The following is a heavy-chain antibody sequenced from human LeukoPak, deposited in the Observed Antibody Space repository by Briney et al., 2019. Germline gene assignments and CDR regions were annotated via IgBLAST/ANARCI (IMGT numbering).Heavy chain of an antibody. CDR1: GFTVSSNY. Sequence: GGSLRLSCAASGFTVSSNYMSWVRQAPGKGLEWVSVIYSGGSTYYADSVKGRFTISRDNSKNTLYLQMHSLRAEDTAVYYCARDPSETYYYESSGSTGGYWGQGTLVTVSS. CDR3: ARDPSETYYYESSGSTGGY. D-gene: IGHD3-22*01. CDR2: IYSGGST. V-gene: IGHV3-66*01. J-gene: IGHJ4*02.